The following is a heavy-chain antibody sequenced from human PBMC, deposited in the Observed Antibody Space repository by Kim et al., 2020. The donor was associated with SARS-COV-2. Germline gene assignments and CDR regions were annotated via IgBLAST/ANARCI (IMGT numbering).Heavy chain of an antibody. J-gene: IGHJ4*02. CDR1: GFSLSTSGVG. D-gene: IGHD2-2*01. CDR3: AHSLLLGYCRSTSCDHSARGDFDY. Sequence: SGPTLVNPTHTLTLTCTFSGFSLSTSGVGVGWIRQPPGKALEWLALIYWDDDKRYSPSLKSRLTITKDTSKNQVVLTMTNMDPVDTATYYCAHSLLLGYCRSTSCDHSARGDFDYWGQGTLVTVSS. V-gene: IGHV2-5*02. CDR2: IYWDDDK.